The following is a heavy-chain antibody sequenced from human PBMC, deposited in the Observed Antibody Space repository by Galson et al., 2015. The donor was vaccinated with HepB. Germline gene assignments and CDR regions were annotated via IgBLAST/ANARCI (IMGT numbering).Heavy chain of an antibody. Sequence: SLRLSCAASGFTFSSYSMNWVRQTPGKGLEWVSSISSSSDIIYYAASLKGRFTISRDNAKNSLYLQMNSLRADDTAVYYCARDPAYYPTEAFDFWGQGTMVTVSS. CDR2: ISSSSDII. CDR1: GFTFSSYS. J-gene: IGHJ3*01. D-gene: IGHD3-9*01. CDR3: ARDPAYYPTEAFDF. V-gene: IGHV3-21*01.